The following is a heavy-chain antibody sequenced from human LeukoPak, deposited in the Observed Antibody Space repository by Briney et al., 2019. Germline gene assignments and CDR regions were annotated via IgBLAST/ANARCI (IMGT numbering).Heavy chain of an antibody. CDR3: ARGSSGWYYSDY. J-gene: IGHJ4*02. CDR1: GDSVSSNSAA. V-gene: IGHV6-1*01. D-gene: IGHD6-19*01. Sequence: SQTFSLTCGISGDSVSSNSAAWNWIRQSPSRGLEWLGRTYYRSEWYTDYEVSVKSRITINPDTSKNQFSLQLNSVTPEDTAVYYCARGSSGWYYSDYWGQGTLVTVSS. CDR2: TYYRSEWYT.